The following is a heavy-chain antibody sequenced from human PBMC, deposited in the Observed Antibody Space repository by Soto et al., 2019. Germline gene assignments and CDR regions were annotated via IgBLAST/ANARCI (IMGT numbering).Heavy chain of an antibody. CDR3: ARDRRYYGSGSYYNGIDD. Sequence: SVKLSCKASGGTFSSYAMNWVRHAPGQGLEWMGGFIPIFGTANYAQKFQGRVTITADESTSTAYMELSSLRSEDTAVYYCARDRRYYGSGSYYNGIDDWGQGTLVTVSS. J-gene: IGHJ4*02. CDR1: GGTFSSYA. D-gene: IGHD3-10*01. V-gene: IGHV1-69*13. CDR2: FIPIFGTA.